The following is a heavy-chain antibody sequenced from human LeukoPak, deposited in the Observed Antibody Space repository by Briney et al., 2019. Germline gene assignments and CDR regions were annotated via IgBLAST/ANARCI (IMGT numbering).Heavy chain of an antibody. CDR3: ASDYGDSPSYYYGMDV. Sequence: GGSLRLSCAASGFTFSSYAMHWVRQAPGKGLEWVTVISYDGSNKYYADSVKGRFTISRDNSKNTLYLQMNGLRAEDTAVYYCASDYGDSPSYYYGMDVWGKGTTVTVSS. CDR1: GFTFSSYA. V-gene: IGHV3-30*04. D-gene: IGHD4-17*01. J-gene: IGHJ6*04. CDR2: ISYDGSNK.